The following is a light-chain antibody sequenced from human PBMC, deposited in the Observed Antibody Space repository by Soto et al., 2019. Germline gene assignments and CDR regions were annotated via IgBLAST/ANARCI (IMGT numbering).Light chain of an antibody. CDR1: NSNIGAGSG. J-gene: IGLJ2*01. CDR2: ANT. Sequence: QSVLTQPPSVSGAPGQRVTISCTGSNSNIGAGSGVNWYQQFPDKAPKLLIYANTHRPSGVPDRFSGSTSASSASLAITGHQTHDDADYYCQYFNSSLTRQIFGGGTKVTVL. CDR3: QYFNSSLTRQI. V-gene: IGLV1-40*01.